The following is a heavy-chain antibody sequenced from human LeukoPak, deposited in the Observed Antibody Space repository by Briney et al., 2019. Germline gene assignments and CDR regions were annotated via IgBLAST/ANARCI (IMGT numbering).Heavy chain of an antibody. CDR3: ARANLGDSSGWYIDWFDP. J-gene: IGHJ5*02. Sequence: SQTLSLTCAISGDSVSGNRATWNWLRQSPSRGLEWLGRTYYRSKWYNDYAVSVKSRITINPDTSKNRFSLQLNSVTPEDTAVYYCARANLGDSSGWYIDWFDPWGQGTLVTVSS. CDR1: GDSVSGNRAT. CDR2: TYYRSKWYN. D-gene: IGHD6-19*01. V-gene: IGHV6-1*01.